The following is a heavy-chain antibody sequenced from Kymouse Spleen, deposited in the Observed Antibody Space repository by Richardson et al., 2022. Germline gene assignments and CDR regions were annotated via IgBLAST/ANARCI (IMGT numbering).Heavy chain of an antibody. CDR1: GFTFSSYG. D-gene: IGHD3-10*01. J-gene: IGHJ4*02. Sequence: QVQLVESGGGVVQPGRSLRLSCAASGFTFSSYGMHWVRQAPGKGLEWVAVIWYDGSNKYYADSVKGRFTISRDNSKNTLYLQMNSLRAEDTAVYYCARDGITMVRGVIIPFDYWGQGTLVTVSS. V-gene: IGHV3-33*01. CDR3: ARDGITMVRGVIIPFDY. CDR2: IWYDGSNK.